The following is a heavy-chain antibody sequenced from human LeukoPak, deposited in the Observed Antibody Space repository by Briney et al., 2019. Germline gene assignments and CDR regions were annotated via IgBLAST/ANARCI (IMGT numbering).Heavy chain of an antibody. Sequence: PGGSLRLSCAASGFTFCTFAMHWVRQAPGKGLEWVAVMSYDGSNKYYADSVKGRFTISSDNSKNTLYLQMNSLKSEDTAVNYCARGHGGIVVVVRDAFDIWGQGTMVIVSS. V-gene: IGHV3-30-3*01. CDR2: MSYDGSNK. D-gene: IGHD2-15*01. CDR1: GFTFCTFA. J-gene: IGHJ3*02. CDR3: ARGHGGIVVVVRDAFDI.